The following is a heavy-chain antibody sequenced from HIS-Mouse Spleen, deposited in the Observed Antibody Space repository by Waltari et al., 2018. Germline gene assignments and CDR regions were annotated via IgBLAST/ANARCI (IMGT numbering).Heavy chain of an antibody. J-gene: IGHJ4*02. CDR1: GFTFSSYG. CDR3: AKVPSPSGDFDY. V-gene: IGHV3-30*18. Sequence: QVQLVESGGGVVQPGRSLRLSCAASGFTFSSYGMHWVRQAPGKGLEWVAVISYDGSNKYYADSVKGRFTISRDNSKNTLYLQMNSLRAEDTAVYYCAKVPSPSGDFDYWGQGTLVTVSS. CDR2: ISYDGSNK. D-gene: IGHD3-10*01.